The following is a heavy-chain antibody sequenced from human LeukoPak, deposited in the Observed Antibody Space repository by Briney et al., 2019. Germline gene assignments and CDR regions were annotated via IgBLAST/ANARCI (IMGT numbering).Heavy chain of an antibody. D-gene: IGHD6-6*01. V-gene: IGHV1-8*03. CDR2: MNPNSGNT. J-gene: IGHJ4*02. CDR1: GYTFTSYD. CDR3: ATGKKYSSWEVGY. Sequence: ASVKVSCKASGYTFTSYDINWVRQATGQGLEWMGWMNPNSGNTGYAQKFQGRVTITRNTSISTAYMELSSLRSEDTAVYYCATGKKYSSWEVGYWGQGTLVTVSS.